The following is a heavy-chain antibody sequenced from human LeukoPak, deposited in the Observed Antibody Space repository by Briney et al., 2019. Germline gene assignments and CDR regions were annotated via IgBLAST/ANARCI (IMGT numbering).Heavy chain of an antibody. Sequence: GGSLRLSCAASGFTFSSYAMSWVRQAPGKGLEWVSAISGSGGSTYYADSVEGRFTISRDNSKNTLHLQMNSLRAEDTAVYFCAKGYSSAWYYFDCWGQGTLVTVSS. CDR2: ISGSGGST. J-gene: IGHJ4*02. D-gene: IGHD6-19*01. CDR3: AKGYSSAWYYFDC. CDR1: GFTFSSYA. V-gene: IGHV3-23*01.